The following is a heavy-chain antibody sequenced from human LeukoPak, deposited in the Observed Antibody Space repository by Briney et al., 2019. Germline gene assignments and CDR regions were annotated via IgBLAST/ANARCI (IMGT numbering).Heavy chain of an antibody. CDR1: GYTFTGYY. D-gene: IGHD4-17*01. J-gene: IGHJ5*02. CDR2: INPNSGGT. Sequence: ASVKVSCKASGYTFTGYYMHWVRQAPGQGLEWMGWINPNSGGTNYAQKFQSRVTMTRDASISTAYMELSRLRSDDTAVYYCAREYYGDHRRFDPWGQGTLVTVSS. CDR3: AREYYGDHRRFDP. V-gene: IGHV1-2*02.